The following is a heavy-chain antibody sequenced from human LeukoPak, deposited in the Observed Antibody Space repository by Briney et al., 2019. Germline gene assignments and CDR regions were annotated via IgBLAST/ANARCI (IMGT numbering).Heavy chain of an antibody. Sequence: GGSLRLSCEASGFTFSSYSMNWVRQAPGKGLEWISHISSFRSTIYYADSVRGRFIISRDSAKNSLYLQMNSLRAEDTAVYYCAKSLVVIRGGYFFDYWGQGTLVTASS. CDR1: GFTFSSYS. CDR2: ISSFRSTI. V-gene: IGHV3-48*04. D-gene: IGHD3-22*01. CDR3: AKSLVVIRGGYFFDY. J-gene: IGHJ4*02.